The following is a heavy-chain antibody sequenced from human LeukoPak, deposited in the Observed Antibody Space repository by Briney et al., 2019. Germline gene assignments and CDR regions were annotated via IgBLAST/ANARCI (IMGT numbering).Heavy chain of an antibody. CDR1: RFTFKDYA. V-gene: IGHV3-9*01. Sequence: GGSLRLSCAASRFTFKDYAMNWVRKAPGRGLEWVSGISWDGDSIGYADSVKGRFTISRDNAKNSLDLQMNSLRPEDTAFYYCAKSIYGDYLWYFDSWGRGTLVTVSS. D-gene: IGHD4-17*01. CDR2: ISWDGDSI. CDR3: AKSIYGDYLWYFDS. J-gene: IGHJ4*02.